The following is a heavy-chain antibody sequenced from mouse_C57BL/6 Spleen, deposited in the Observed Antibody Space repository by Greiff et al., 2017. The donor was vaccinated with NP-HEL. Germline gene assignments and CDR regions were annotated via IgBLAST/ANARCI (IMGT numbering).Heavy chain of an antibody. J-gene: IGHJ4*01. V-gene: IGHV1-81*01. D-gene: IGHD2-5*01. CDR1: GYTFTSYG. Sequence: VQLQQSGAELARPGASVKLSCKASGYTFTSYGISWVKQRTGQGLEWIGEIYPRSGNTYYNEKFKGKATLTADKSSSTAYMELRSLTSEDSAVYFCVCSHSNYLPYYAMDYWGQGTSVTVSS. CDR2: IYPRSGNT. CDR3: VCSHSNYLPYYAMDY.